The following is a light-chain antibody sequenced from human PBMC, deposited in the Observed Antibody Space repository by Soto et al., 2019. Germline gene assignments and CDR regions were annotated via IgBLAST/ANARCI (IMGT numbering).Light chain of an antibody. J-gene: IGKJ2*01. CDR3: QQYYSIPYT. CDR1: QSIFYSSDNKNY. V-gene: IGKV4-1*01. Sequence: DIVMTQSPDSLSVSLGERATINCKSSQSIFYSSDNKNYLAWYQQKPGQSPNLLIYWASTRQSGVPDRFSGSGSGTDFTLTISSLQAEDVAVYYCQQYYSIPYTFGEGTKLEIK. CDR2: WAS.